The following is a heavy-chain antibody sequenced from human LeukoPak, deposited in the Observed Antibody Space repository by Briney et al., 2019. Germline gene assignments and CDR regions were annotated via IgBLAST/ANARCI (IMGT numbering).Heavy chain of an antibody. V-gene: IGHV3-48*03. CDR1: GFTFNSYE. Sequence: PGGSLRLSCEASGFTFNSYEMNWVRQAPGKGLEWISYINSGGSVIYYADSVKGRFTISRDNAKNTVSLQMNSLRAEDTGVYYCARAPSEIGGYYPEYFRHWGQGTLVTVSS. J-gene: IGHJ1*01. CDR2: INSGGSVI. D-gene: IGHD3-22*01. CDR3: ARAPSEIGGYYPEYFRH.